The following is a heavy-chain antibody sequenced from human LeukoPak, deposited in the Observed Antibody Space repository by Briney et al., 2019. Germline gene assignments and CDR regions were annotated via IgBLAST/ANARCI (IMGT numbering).Heavy chain of an antibody. CDR1: GGSFSGYY. CDR2: INHSGST. D-gene: IGHD5-24*01. J-gene: IGHJ4*02. Sequence: KPSETLSLTCAVYGGSFSGYYWSWIRQPPGKGLEWIGEINHSGSTNYNPSLKSRVTISVDTSKNQFSLKLSSVTAADTAVYYCARGGRDGYNWCDYWGQGTLVTVSS. CDR3: ARGGRDGYNWCDY. V-gene: IGHV4-34*01.